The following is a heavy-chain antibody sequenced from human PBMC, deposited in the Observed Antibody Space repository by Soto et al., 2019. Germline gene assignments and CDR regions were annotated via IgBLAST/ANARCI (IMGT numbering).Heavy chain of an antibody. D-gene: IGHD6-13*01. J-gene: IGHJ4*02. CDR3: ARTPTRAAAARTLTPHFDC. CDR2: INPNTGGT. CDR1: GYTFTGYY. Sequence: ASVKVSCKASGYTFTGYYMHWVRQAPGQGLEWMGWINPNTGGTNYAQKFQGRVTMTRDTSISTAYMELSRLRSDDTAVYYCARTPTRAAAARTLTPHFDCWVQGTLVTVSS. V-gene: IGHV1-2*02.